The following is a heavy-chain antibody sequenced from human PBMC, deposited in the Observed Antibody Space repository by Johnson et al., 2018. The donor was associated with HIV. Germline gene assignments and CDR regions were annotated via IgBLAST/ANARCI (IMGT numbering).Heavy chain of an antibody. J-gene: IGHJ3*02. CDR1: GFTVSSNY. CDR2: IYSGGNT. V-gene: IGHV3-53*01. Sequence: VQLVESGGGLIQPGGSLRLSCAASGFTVSSNYMSWVRQPPGKGLEWVSVIYSGGNTYYADSVKGRFTISRDNARNSLYLQMNSLRAEGTAVYFCARVRYSSSWPIYAFDIWGQETMV. CDR3: ARVRYSSSWPIYAFDI. D-gene: IGHD6-13*01.